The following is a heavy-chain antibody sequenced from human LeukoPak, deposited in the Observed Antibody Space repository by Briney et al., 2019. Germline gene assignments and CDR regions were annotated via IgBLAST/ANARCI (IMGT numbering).Heavy chain of an antibody. CDR3: ASWGGDYDILTGYYWLGFDP. Sequence: SETLSLTCTVSGGSISSSSYYWDWLRQPPGKGLEWIGSIYYSGSTYYNPSLKSRVTISVDTSKNQFSLKLSSVTAADTAVYYCASWGGDYDILTGYYWLGFDPWGQGTPVTVSS. J-gene: IGHJ5*02. CDR2: IYYSGST. V-gene: IGHV4-39*07. D-gene: IGHD3-9*01. CDR1: GGSISSSSYY.